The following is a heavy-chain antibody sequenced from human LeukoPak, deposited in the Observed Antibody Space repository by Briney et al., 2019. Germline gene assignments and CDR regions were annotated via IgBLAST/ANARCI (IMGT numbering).Heavy chain of an antibody. V-gene: IGHV4-34*01. CDR2: INHSGST. CDR1: GGSFSGYY. Sequence: SETLSLTYAVYGGSFSGYYWSWIRQPPGKGLEWIGEINHSGSTNYNPSLKSRVTISVDTSKNQFSLKLSSVTAADTAMYYCARYCSGGNCYGGAFDIWGLGTMVTVSS. D-gene: IGHD2-15*01. J-gene: IGHJ3*02. CDR3: ARYCSGGNCYGGAFDI.